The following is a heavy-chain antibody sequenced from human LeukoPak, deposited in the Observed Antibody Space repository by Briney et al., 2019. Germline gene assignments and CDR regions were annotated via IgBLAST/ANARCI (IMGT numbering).Heavy chain of an antibody. CDR2: ISYDGSNK. CDR3: ARDIYDSSGLFDY. J-gene: IGHJ4*02. Sequence: GGSLRLSCAASGFTFSSYAMHRVRQAPGKGLEWVAVISYDGSNKYYADSVKGRFTISRDNSKNTLYLQMNSLRAEDTAVYYCARDIYDSSGLFDYWGQGTLVTVSS. D-gene: IGHD3-22*01. V-gene: IGHV3-30*04. CDR1: GFTFSSYA.